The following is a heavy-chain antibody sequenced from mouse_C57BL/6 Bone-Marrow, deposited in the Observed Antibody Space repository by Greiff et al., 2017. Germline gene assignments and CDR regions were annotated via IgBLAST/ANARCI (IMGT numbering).Heavy chain of an antibody. Sequence: QVQLKQSGAELMKPGASVKLSCKATGYTFTGYWIEWVKRRPGHGLEWIGEILPGSGSTNYNEKFKGKATFTTDTPSKKAYKQLSRLTNEYAVIYYCARTLYESRYFDVWGTGTAVSVSS. CDR3: ARTLYESRYFDV. D-gene: IGHD1-1*01. CDR2: ILPGSGST. V-gene: IGHV1-9*01. J-gene: IGHJ1*03. CDR1: GYTFTGYW.